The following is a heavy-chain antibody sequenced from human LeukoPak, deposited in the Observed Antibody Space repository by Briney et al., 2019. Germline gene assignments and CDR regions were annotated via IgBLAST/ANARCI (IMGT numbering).Heavy chain of an antibody. J-gene: IGHJ4*02. D-gene: IGHD3-22*01. V-gene: IGHV1-69*13. Sequence: SVKVSCKASGGTFSSYAISWVRQAPGQGLEWMGGIIPIFGTANYAQKFQGRVTITADESTSTAYMELSSLRSEDTAVYYCARVTNYYDSSGYPFDYWGQGTLVTVSS. CDR2: IIPIFGTA. CDR3: ARVTNYYDSSGYPFDY. CDR1: GGTFSSYA.